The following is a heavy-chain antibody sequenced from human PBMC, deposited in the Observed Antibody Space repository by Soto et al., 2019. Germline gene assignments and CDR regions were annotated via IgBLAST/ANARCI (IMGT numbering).Heavy chain of an antibody. V-gene: IGHV1-3*01. CDR1: GYTFTSYA. CDR3: ASSYYYDSSGYSSLYYYYGMDV. J-gene: IGHJ6*02. Sequence: GASVKVSCKGFGYTFTSYAMQLVRPAPGKRLERKTWINADNGNTKYSQMFQGRVTITRDTSASTAYMGLSSLRSEDTAVYYCASSYYYDSSGYSSLYYYYGMDVWGQGTTVTVSS. D-gene: IGHD3-22*01. CDR2: INADNGNT.